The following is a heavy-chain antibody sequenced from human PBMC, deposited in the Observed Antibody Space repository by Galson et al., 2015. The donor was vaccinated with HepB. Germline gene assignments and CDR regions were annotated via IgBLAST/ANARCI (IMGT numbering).Heavy chain of an antibody. CDR1: GGSISNYY. Sequence: ATLSLPCPVSGGSISNYYWSWIRQPPGKGLEWIGYIYYSGNTNYNPSFKSRVTISVDTSKNQFSLELSSVTAADTAVYYCARRGNWYFDLWGRGTLVTVSS. V-gene: IGHV4-59*08. J-gene: IGHJ2*01. CDR2: IYYSGNT. CDR3: ARRGNWYFDL. D-gene: IGHD6-13*01.